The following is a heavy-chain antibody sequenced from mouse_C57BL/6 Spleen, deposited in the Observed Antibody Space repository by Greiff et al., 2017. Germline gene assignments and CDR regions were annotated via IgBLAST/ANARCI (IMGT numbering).Heavy chain of an antibody. Sequence: VQLQQSDAELVKPGASVKISCKVSGYTFTDHTIHWMKQRPEQGLEWIGYIYPRDGSTKYNEKFKGKATLTADKSSSTAYMQLNSLTSEDSAVYFCARSLWLRRDESSGYYFDYWGQGTTLTVSS. CDR3: ARSLWLRRDESSGYYFDY. D-gene: IGHD2-2*01. CDR1: GYTFTDHT. V-gene: IGHV1-78*01. CDR2: IYPRDGST. J-gene: IGHJ2*01.